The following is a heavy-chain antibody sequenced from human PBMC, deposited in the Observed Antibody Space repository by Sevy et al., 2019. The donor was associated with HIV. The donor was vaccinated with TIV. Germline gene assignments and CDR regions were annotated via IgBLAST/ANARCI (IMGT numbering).Heavy chain of an antibody. CDR3: TTEESAGGIDY. CDR1: GFTFSNAW. J-gene: IGHJ4*02. D-gene: IGHD2-8*02. CDR2: IKSKTDGGTT. Sequence: GGSLRLSCAASGFTFSNAWMNWVRQAPGKGLEWVGRIKSKTDGGTTDYAAPVKGRFTTSRADSKNTLYLQVNSLKTEDSAVYYGTTEESAGGIDYWGQGTLVTVSS. V-gene: IGHV3-15*07.